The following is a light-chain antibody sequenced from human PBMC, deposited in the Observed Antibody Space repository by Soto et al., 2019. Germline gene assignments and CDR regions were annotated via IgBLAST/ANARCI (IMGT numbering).Light chain of an antibody. Sequence: EIVLTQSPGTLSLFPGERATLSCRASQTISSTYLAWYQQKPGQAPRLIIYGASSRATGIPDRFSGSGSGTDVTLTISRLEPEDFAVYFCHQYGSLTSSTFGQGTKVELK. CDR3: HQYGSLTSST. CDR2: GAS. J-gene: IGKJ1*01. V-gene: IGKV3-20*01. CDR1: QTISSTY.